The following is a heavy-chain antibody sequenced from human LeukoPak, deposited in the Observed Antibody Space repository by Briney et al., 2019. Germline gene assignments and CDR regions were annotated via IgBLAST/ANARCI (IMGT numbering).Heavy chain of an antibody. J-gene: IGHJ4*02. D-gene: IGHD2-15*01. CDR3: ARDWGDLGYCGVGASSRGTPSTPPPFDY. CDR2: INPNSGGT. V-gene: IGHV1-2*02. CDR1: GYTFTGYY. Sequence: ASVKVSCKASGYTFTGYYMHWVRQAPGQGLEWMGWINPNSGGTNYAQKFQGRVTMTRDTSISTAYMELSRLRSDDTAVYYWARDWGDLGYCGVGASSRGTPSTPPPFDYWGQGTLVTVSS.